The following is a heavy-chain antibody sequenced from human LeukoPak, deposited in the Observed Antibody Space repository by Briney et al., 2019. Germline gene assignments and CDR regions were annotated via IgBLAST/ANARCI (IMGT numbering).Heavy chain of an antibody. V-gene: IGHV3-7*01. CDR2: IKQDGSEK. D-gene: IGHD6-13*01. Sequence: GGSLRASCAASGFTFSTCWMSWVRQAPGKGLEWVANIKQDGSEKYYVDSVRGRFTISRDNAKSSLYLQMNSLRAEDTAVYYCAREPTYTSSWYTTCDYWGQGTLVSVSS. CDR3: AREPTYTSSWYTTCDY. J-gene: IGHJ4*02. CDR1: GFTFSTCW.